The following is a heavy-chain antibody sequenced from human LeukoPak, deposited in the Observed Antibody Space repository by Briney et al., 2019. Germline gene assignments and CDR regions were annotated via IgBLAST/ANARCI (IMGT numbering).Heavy chain of an antibody. J-gene: IGHJ4*02. Sequence: GGSLRLSCAASEFTFSSYAMGGARQAPGKGLEWVSYISSSSSTIYYADSVKGRFTISRDNAKNSLYLQMNSLRAEDTAVYYCARDGSDGVGYWGQGTLVTVSS. CDR2: ISSSSSTI. V-gene: IGHV3-48*01. D-gene: IGHD1-1*01. CDR3: ARDGSDGVGY. CDR1: EFTFSSYA.